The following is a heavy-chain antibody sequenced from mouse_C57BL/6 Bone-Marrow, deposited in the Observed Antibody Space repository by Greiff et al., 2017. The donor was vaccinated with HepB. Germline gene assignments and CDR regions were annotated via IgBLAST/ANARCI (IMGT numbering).Heavy chain of an antibody. Sequence: VQLKESGPELVKPGASVKISCKASGYSFTDYNMNWVKQSNGKSLEWIGVINPNYGTTSYNQKFKGKATLTVDQSSSTAYMQLNSLTSEDSADYYCARSPPGDYYGSSYYFDYWGQGTTLTVSS. CDR2: INPNYGTT. J-gene: IGHJ2*01. V-gene: IGHV1-39*01. CDR1: GYSFTDYN. CDR3: ARSPPGDYYGSSYYFDY. D-gene: IGHD1-1*01.